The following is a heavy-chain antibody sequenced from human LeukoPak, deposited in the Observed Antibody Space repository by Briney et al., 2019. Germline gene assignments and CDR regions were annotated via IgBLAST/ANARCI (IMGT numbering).Heavy chain of an antibody. J-gene: IGHJ1*01. CDR1: GFTFSSYS. CDR3: ARNDYLED. Sequence: GGSLRLSCAASGFTFSSYSLNWVRQAPGKGLEWVSYITHYSSTVSYADSVKGRFTISRDNAKNSLYLQMNSLRDEDTAVYYCARNDYLEDWGQGTLVTVPS. V-gene: IGHV3-48*02. CDR2: ITHYSSTV.